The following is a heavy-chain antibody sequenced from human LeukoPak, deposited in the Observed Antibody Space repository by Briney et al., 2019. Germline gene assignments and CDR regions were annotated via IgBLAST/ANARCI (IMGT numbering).Heavy chain of an antibody. Sequence: GESPKISCKASGYSFSDYWIGWVRQMPGKGLEWMGIIFPRDSDTRYSPSFQGQVTISADKSISTAYLQWSSLKASDTAIFYCARGGRYYFNMDVWGKGTTVTVSS. D-gene: IGHD3-16*01. J-gene: IGHJ6*03. CDR1: GYSFSDYW. CDR3: ARGGRYYFNMDV. V-gene: IGHV5-51*01. CDR2: IFPRDSDT.